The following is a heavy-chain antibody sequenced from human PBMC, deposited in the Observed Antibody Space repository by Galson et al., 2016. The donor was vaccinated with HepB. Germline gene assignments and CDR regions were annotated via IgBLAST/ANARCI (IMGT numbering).Heavy chain of an antibody. CDR2: ISGYNSKT. CDR3: VRERYDV. Sequence: SVKVSCKASGYTLISYGVTWVRQAPGQGLEWMGWISGYNSKTNYAQKFQGRVTMATDTSTNTAYMELRSLTSDDTAVYYCVRERYDVWGQGTTVTVSS. D-gene: IGHD2-2*01. V-gene: IGHV1-18*04. CDR1: GYTLISYG. J-gene: IGHJ6*02.